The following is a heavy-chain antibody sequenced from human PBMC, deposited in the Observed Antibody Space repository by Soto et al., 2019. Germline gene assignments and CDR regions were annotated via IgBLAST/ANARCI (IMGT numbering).Heavy chain of an antibody. D-gene: IGHD3-22*01. CDR1: GGSISSGVYS. Sequence: SETLSLTCAVSGGSISSGVYSWSWIRQPPGNGLEWIGYIYHIGSTYYNPSLKSRVTISVDRSKSQFSLKLSSVTAADTAVYYCARGDYYDSSGYYGSWFDPWGQGTMVTV. CDR3: ARGDYYDSSGYYGSWFDP. J-gene: IGHJ5*02. V-gene: IGHV4-30-2*01. CDR2: IYHIGST.